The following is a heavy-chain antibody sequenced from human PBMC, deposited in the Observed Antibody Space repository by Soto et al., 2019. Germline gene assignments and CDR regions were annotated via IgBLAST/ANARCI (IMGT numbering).Heavy chain of an antibody. CDR3: AKDRGKVFDFWSGYYYYGMDV. D-gene: IGHD3-3*01. CDR1: GFTFSSYA. V-gene: IGHV3-23*01. J-gene: IGHJ6*02. CDR2: ISGSGGST. Sequence: GGSLRLSCAASGFTFSSYAMSWVRQAPGKGLEWVSAISGSGGSTYYADSVKGRFTISRDNSKNTLYLQMNSLRAEDTAVYYCAKDRGKVFDFWSGYYYYGMDVWGQGTTVTVSS.